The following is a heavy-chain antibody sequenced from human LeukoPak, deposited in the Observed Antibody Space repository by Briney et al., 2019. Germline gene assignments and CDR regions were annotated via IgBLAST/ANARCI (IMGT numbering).Heavy chain of an antibody. J-gene: IGHJ4*02. CDR2: IYTSGST. D-gene: IGHD6-13*01. CDR3: ARDQLGSSWSYFDY. V-gene: IGHV4-61*02. Sequence: SETLSLTYTVSGGSISSGSYYWSWIRQPAGKGLEWIGRIYTSGSTNYNPSLKSRVTISVDTSKNQFSLKLSSVTAADTAVYYCARDQLGSSWSYFDYWGQGTLVTVSS. CDR1: GGSISSGSYY.